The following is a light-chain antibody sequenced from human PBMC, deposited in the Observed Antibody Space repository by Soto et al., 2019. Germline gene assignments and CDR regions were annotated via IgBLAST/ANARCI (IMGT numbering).Light chain of an antibody. CDR3: QQYGSSPT. CDR2: DAS. V-gene: IGKV3-20*01. Sequence: EIVLTQSPAALSLSPGERATLSCRASQGVSNYLAWYQQKPGQAPRLLIYDASSRATGIPDRFSGSGSGTDFTLTISRLEPEDFAVYYCQQYGSSPTFGPGTKVDIK. CDR1: QGVSNY. J-gene: IGKJ3*01.